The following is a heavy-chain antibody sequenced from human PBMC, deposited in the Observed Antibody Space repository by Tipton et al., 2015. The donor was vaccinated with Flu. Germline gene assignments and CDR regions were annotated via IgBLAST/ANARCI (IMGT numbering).Heavy chain of an antibody. CDR1: GFTFSSYW. D-gene: IGHD1-26*01. Sequence: GSLRLSCAASGFTFSSYWMSWVRQAPGKGLEWVANIKQDGSEKYYVDSVKGRFTISRDNAKNSLYLQMNSLRAEDTAVYYCARDVRVGATTPIDAFDIWGQGTMVTVSS. J-gene: IGHJ3*02. CDR2: IKQDGSEK. CDR3: ARDVRVGATTPIDAFDI. V-gene: IGHV3-7*01.